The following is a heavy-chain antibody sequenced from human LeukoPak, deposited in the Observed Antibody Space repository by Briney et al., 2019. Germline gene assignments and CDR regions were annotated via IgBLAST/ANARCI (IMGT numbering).Heavy chain of an antibody. Sequence: PGRSLRLSCAASGFTFSSYDMHWVRQAPGKGLEWVAVIWYDGSNKYYADSVKGRFTISRDNSKNTLYLQMNSLRAEDTAVYYCARGAADADYWGQGTLVTVSS. J-gene: IGHJ4*02. CDR3: ARGAADADY. V-gene: IGHV3-33*01. D-gene: IGHD6-13*01. CDR1: GFTFSSYD. CDR2: IWYDGSNK.